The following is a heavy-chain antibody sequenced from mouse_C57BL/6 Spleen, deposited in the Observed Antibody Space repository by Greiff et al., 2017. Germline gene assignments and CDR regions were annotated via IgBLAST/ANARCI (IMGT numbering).Heavy chain of an antibody. Sequence: VQLQQPGAELVMPGASVKLSCKASGYTFTSYWMHWVKQRPGQGLEWIGEIDPSDSYTNYNQKFKGKSTLTVDKSSSTAYMQLSSLTSEDSAVYYCAKKGGFITTVVGGYFDVWGTGTTVTVSS. V-gene: IGHV1-69*01. CDR3: AKKGGFITTVVGGYFDV. J-gene: IGHJ1*03. D-gene: IGHD1-1*01. CDR2: IDPSDSYT. CDR1: GYTFTSYW.